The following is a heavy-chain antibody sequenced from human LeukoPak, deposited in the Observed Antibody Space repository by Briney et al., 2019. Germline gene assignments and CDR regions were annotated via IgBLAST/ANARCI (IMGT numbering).Heavy chain of an antibody. D-gene: IGHD1-20*01. CDR3: AREVKSLTGAGNYYYFYYMDV. CDR2: INHGGSP. J-gene: IGHJ6*03. V-gene: IGHV4-34*01. CDR1: GGSFSGYY. Sequence: PSETLSLTCAVYGGSFSGYYWSWIRQPPGKGLECIGEINHGGSPNYNPSLKSRVTISVDTSKSQFSRKLSSVTAADTAVYYCAREVKSLTGAGNYYYFYYMDVWGKGTTVTVSS.